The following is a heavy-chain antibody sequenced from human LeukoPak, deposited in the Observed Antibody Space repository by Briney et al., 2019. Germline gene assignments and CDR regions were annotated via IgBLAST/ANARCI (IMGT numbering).Heavy chain of an antibody. J-gene: IGHJ4*02. CDR2: INPSGGST. CDR1: GYTFTSYY. CDR3: ARDQGPLVGLELLGVIGDY. Sequence: ASVKVSCKASGYTFTSYYMHWVRQAPGQGLEWMGIINPSGGSTSYAQKFQGRVTMTRDMSTSTVYMELSSLRSEDTAVYYCARDQGPLVGLELLGVIGDYWGQGTLVTVSS. D-gene: IGHD1-7*01. V-gene: IGHV1-46*01.